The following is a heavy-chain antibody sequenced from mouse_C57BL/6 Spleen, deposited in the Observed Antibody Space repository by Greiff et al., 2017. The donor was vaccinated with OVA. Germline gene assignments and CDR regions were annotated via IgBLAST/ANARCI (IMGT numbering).Heavy chain of an antibody. J-gene: IGHJ4*01. V-gene: IGHV6-6*01. D-gene: IGHD1-1*01. Sequence: EVKVEESGGGLVQPGGSMKLSCAASGFTFSDAWMDWVRQSPEKGLEWVAEIRNKANNHATYYAESVKGRFTISRDDSKSSVYLKMNSLRAEDTGIYYCTVNYYPYYAMDYWGQGTSVTVSS. CDR3: TVNYYPYYAMDY. CDR1: GFTFSDAW. CDR2: IRNKANNHAT.